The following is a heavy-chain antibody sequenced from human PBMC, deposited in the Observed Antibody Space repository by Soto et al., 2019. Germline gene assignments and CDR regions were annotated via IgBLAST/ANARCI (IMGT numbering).Heavy chain of an antibody. CDR2: IYSGGAT. J-gene: IGHJ5*02. D-gene: IGHD3-10*01. V-gene: IGHV3-53*02. Sequence: EVQLVETGGGLIQPGGSLTLSGEASGMIVSINYISWVRQAPGKGLEWVAIIYSGGATHYAGSVKGRFTISRDSSRNTVSLQMNALRVDDTARYYCARVAFRGQFGDLSDFDPWGQGTLVTVSS. CDR3: ARVAFRGQFGDLSDFDP. CDR1: GMIVSINY.